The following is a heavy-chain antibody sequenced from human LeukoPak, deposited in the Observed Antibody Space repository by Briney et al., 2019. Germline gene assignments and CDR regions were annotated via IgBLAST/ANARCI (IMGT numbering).Heavy chain of an antibody. CDR2: IIPILGIA. Sequence: SVKVSCKASGGTFSSYAISWVRQAPGQGLEWMGRIIPILGIANYAQKFQGRVTITADKSTSTAYMELSSLRSEDTAVYYCARGGRGIAAAGSYLGYWGQGALVTVSS. CDR1: GGTFSSYA. J-gene: IGHJ4*02. CDR3: ARGGRGIAAAGSYLGY. D-gene: IGHD6-13*01. V-gene: IGHV1-69*04.